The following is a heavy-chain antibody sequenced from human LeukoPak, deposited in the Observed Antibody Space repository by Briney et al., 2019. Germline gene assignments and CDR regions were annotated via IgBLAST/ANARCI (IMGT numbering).Heavy chain of an antibody. CDR3: ASGRTNCSSTSCYYYYYMDV. CDR2: INHSGST. V-gene: IGHV4-34*01. Sequence: SETLSLTCAVYGGSFSGYYWSWIHQPPGKGLEWIGEINHSGSTNYNPSLKSRVTISVDTSKNQFSLKLSSVTAADTAVYYCASGRTNCSSTSCYYYYYMDVWGKGTTVTVSS. J-gene: IGHJ6*03. D-gene: IGHD2-2*01. CDR1: GGSFSGYY.